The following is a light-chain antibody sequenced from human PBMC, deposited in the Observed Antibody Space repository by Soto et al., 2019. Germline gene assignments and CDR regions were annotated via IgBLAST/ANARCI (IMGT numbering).Light chain of an antibody. CDR1: HSISSTY. V-gene: IGKV3-20*01. CDR2: GAS. J-gene: IGKJ5*01. Sequence: EIVLTQSPGTLSLSPGERATLACRASHSISSTYLAWYQQKPGQAPRLLIYGASSRATGNPDRFSGSGSGTDFTLTITRLEPEDFAVYYCQQYGSSISFGQGTRLEIK. CDR3: QQYGSSIS.